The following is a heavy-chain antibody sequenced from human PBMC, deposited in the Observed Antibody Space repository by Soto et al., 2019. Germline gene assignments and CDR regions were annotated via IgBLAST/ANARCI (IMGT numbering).Heavy chain of an antibody. CDR2: IYSSGST. CDR1: GGSISGYY. V-gene: IGHV4-59*08. D-gene: IGHD5-12*01. CDR3: ARRVRGATAPDY. J-gene: IGHJ4*02. Sequence: QVQLQESGPGLVKPSENLSLSCTVSGGSISGYYWSWIRQPPGKGLEWIGYIYSSGSTNYNPSLKSRVTISVDTSKNQFSLKLSSVTAADTAVYYCARRVRGATAPDYWGQGTLVTVSS.